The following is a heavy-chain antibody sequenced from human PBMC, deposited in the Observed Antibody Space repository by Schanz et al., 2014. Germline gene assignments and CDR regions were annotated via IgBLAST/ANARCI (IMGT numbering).Heavy chain of an antibody. Sequence: EVQLVESGGGLVQPGGSLRLSCSASGFTFSTYAMSWARQTPGKGLEWVSSITTGGNTYYRDSVKGRFIVSRDNSKNTLYLEMNRLRVDDTAVYYCAKSKSQLPLFDYWGQGTLVAVSS. D-gene: IGHD2-21*01. V-gene: IGHV3-23*04. CDR3: AKSKSQLPLFDY. J-gene: IGHJ4*02. CDR2: ITTGGNT. CDR1: GFTFSTYA.